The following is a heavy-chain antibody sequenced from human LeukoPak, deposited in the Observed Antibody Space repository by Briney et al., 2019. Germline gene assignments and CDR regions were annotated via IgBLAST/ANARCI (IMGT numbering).Heavy chain of an antibody. CDR2: ISAYNGNT. D-gene: IGHD2-2*01. V-gene: IGHV1-18*01. Sequence: ASVKVSCKASGYTFTSYGISWVRQAPGQGLEWMGWISAYNGNTNYAQKLQGRVTMTTDTSTSTAYMELRSLRSDDTAVYYCARSVKEDIVVVPAAMAKYYYYGMDVWGQGTTVTVSS. J-gene: IGHJ6*02. CDR1: GYTFTSYG. CDR3: ARSVKEDIVVVPAAMAKYYYYGMDV.